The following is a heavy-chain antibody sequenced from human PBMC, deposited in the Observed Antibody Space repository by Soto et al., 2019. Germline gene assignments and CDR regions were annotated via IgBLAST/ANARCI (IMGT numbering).Heavy chain of an antibody. CDR1: GFTFSSYG. CDR2: ISYDGSNK. Sequence: QVQLVESGGGVVQPGRSLRLSCAASGFTFSSYGMHWVRQAPGKGLEWVAVISYDGSNKYYADSVKGRFTISRDNSKNTLYLQMNSLRAEDTAVYYCAESPGDFYYGMDVWGQGTTVTVSS. D-gene: IGHD7-27*01. V-gene: IGHV3-30*03. CDR3: AESPGDFYYGMDV. J-gene: IGHJ6*02.